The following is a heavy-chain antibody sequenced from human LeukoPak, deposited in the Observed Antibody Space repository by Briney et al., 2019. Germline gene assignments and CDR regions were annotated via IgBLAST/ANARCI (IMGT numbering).Heavy chain of an antibody. D-gene: IGHD2-15*01. V-gene: IGHV3-66*01. CDR3: ARDAGGGTYYYYYYYMDV. CDR1: GFTVSSNY. CDR2: IYSGGST. Sequence: GGSLRLSCAASGFTVSSNYMSWVRQAPGKGLEWVSVIYSGGSTYYADSVKGRFTISRDNSKNTLYLQMNSLRAEDTAVYYCARDAGGGTYYYYYYYMDVWGKGTTVTIS. J-gene: IGHJ6*03.